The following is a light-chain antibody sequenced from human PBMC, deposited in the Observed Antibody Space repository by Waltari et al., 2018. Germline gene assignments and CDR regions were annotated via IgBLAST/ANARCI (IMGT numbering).Light chain of an antibody. CDR3: ASHTSRTTWV. J-gene: IGLJ3*02. Sequence: QSALTQPASVSGSPGQSITISCAGTSSDVGAYNYLCWYQQHPGKPPKLMIYDVTKPTSGVSNRFSGSKSGNTASLTISGLQAEDEADYYCASHTSRTTWVFGGGTKVTVL. CDR1: SSDVGAYNY. V-gene: IGLV2-14*01. CDR2: DVT.